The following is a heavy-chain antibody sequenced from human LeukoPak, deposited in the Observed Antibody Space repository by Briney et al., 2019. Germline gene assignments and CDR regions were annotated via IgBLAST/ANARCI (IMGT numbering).Heavy chain of an antibody. CDR1: GFTFSSYS. Sequence: KPGGSLRPSCAASGFTFSSYSMNWVRQAPGKGLEWVSSISSSSSYIYYADSVKGRFTISRDNAKNSLYLQMNSLRAEDTAVYYCARSSGSSGWYVIGYWGQGTLVTVSS. V-gene: IGHV3-21*01. D-gene: IGHD6-19*01. CDR3: ARSSGSSGWYVIGY. CDR2: ISSSSSYI. J-gene: IGHJ4*02.